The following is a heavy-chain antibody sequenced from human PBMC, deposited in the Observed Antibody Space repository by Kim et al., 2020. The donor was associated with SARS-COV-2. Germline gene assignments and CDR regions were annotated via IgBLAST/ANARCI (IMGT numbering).Heavy chain of an antibody. J-gene: IGHJ4*02. V-gene: IGHV3-53*01. Sequence: GGSLRLSCAAFGLIVNESYMSWVRQAPGKGLEWVSAIYRGGRTSYIDSVKGRFTISRDNSKNTLYLQMNSLRVEDTALYYCSSRPPNGDFHYFDFWGQAT. D-gene: IGHD4-17*01. CDR2: IYRGGRT. CDR3: SSRPPNGDFHYFDF. CDR1: GLIVNESY.